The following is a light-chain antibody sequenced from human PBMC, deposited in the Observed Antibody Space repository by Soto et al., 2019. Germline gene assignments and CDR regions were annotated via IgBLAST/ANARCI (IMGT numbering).Light chain of an antibody. J-gene: IGLJ2*01. CDR3: QSYDSSLSGPVV. Sequence: QSVLTQPPSVSGAPGQRVTISCTGSGSTFGAGYDVHWYQQLPGTAPKLLIYDNSNRPSGVPDRFSGSKSGTSASLAITGLQAEDEADYYCQSYDSSLSGPVVFGGGTKLTVL. CDR1: GSTFGAGYD. V-gene: IGLV1-40*01. CDR2: DNS.